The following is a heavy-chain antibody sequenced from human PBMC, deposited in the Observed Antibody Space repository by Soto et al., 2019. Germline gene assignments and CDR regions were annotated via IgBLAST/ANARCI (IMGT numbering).Heavy chain of an antibody. D-gene: IGHD3-10*01. CDR3: AKSPHEYGSGSYYPMYYFDY. CDR2: ISGSGGST. CDR1: GFTFSSYA. Sequence: GGSLRLSCAASGFTFSSYAMSWVRQAPGKGLEWVSAISGSGGSTYYADSVKGRFTISRDNSKNTLYLQMNSLRAEDTAVYYCAKSPHEYGSGSYYPMYYFDYWGQGTLVTVSS. J-gene: IGHJ4*02. V-gene: IGHV3-23*01.